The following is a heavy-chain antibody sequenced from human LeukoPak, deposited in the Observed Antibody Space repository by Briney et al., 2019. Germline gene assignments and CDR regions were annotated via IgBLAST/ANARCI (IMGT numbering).Heavy chain of an antibody. CDR2: IYSGDNT. CDR1: GFTVSSYY. Sequence: HPGGSLRLSCAASGFTVSSYYMSWVRQAPGKGLEWVSVIYSGDNTYYADSVKGRFTISRDNSKSTLFLQMNSLRAEDTAVYYCARKAGSGNWFDPWGQGTLVTVSS. J-gene: IGHJ5*02. V-gene: IGHV3-66*01. D-gene: IGHD3-10*01. CDR3: ARKAGSGNWFDP.